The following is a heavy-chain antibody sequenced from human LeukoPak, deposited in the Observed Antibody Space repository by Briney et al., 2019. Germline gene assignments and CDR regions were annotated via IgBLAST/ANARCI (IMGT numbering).Heavy chain of an antibody. CDR2: ISSSSSYI. J-gene: IGHJ6*04. V-gene: IGHV3-21*01. CDR3: ARIYCGTIWSDGRQFVDV. D-gene: IGHD2-21*01. CDR1: GFTFSTYS. Sequence: GGSLRLSCAASGFTFSTYSMNWVRQAPGKGLEWVSYISSSSSYIYYADSVKGRFTISRDNAKNSLYLQMNSLRAEDTAVYYCARIYCGTIWSDGRQFVDVWGKGTTITVSS.